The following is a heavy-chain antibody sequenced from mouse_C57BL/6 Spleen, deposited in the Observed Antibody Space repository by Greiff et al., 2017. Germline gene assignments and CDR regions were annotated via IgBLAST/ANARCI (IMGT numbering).Heavy chain of an antibody. CDR2: ISYDGSN. V-gene: IGHV3-6*01. CDR1: GYSITSGYY. CDR3: ARHFDV. Sequence: EVKLMESGPGLVKPSQSLSLTCSVTGYSITSGYYWNWIRQFPGNKLEWMGYISYDGSNNYNPSLKNRISITRDTSKNQFFLKLNSVTTEDTATYYCARHFDVWGTGTTVTVSS. J-gene: IGHJ1*03.